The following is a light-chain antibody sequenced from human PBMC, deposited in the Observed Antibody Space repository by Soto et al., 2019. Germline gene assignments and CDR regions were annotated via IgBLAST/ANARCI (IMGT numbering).Light chain of an antibody. CDR2: EVS. J-gene: IGLJ1*01. Sequence: QSVLTQPASVSGSPGQSVIISCTGTSSDVGAYNYVSWYQQHPGKAPKLMIYEVSNRPSGVSNRFSASKSGNTASLTISGLQAEDEADYYCSSFTTSSLYVFGTGTKLTVL. CDR3: SSFTTSSLYV. CDR1: SSDVGAYNY. V-gene: IGLV2-14*01.